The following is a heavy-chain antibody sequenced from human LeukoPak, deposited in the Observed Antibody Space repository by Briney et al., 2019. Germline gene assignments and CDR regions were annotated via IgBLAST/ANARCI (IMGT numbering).Heavy chain of an antibody. J-gene: IGHJ4*02. CDR1: EFTFSSYA. CDR3: AQFGPGMAVGDY. CDR2: ISDSRTST. D-gene: IGHD2-8*01. Sequence: GGSLRLSCVASEFTFSSYAMSWVRQAPGKGLEWVSAISDSRTSTYYADSVKGRFTISRDNSKNTLYLQMNSLRAEDTAVYYCAQFGPGMAVGDYWGQGTLVTVSS. V-gene: IGHV3-23*01.